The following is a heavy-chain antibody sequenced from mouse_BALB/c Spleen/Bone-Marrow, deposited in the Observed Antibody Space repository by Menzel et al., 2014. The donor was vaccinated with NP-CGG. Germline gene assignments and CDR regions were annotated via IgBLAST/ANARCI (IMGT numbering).Heavy chain of an antibody. V-gene: IGHV1-87*01. CDR1: GYTFTSYL. J-gene: IGHJ1*01. CDR2: IYPGDGDT. D-gene: IGHD1-1*01. Sequence: QVQLQQSGAELARPGASVKLSCKASGYTFTSYLMQWVKQRPGQGLEWIGAIYPGDGDTRYTQKFKGKATLTADKSSSTAYMQLSSLASEDSAVYYCARRYGSSYCWYFDVWGAGTTVTVSS. CDR3: ARRYGSSYCWYFDV.